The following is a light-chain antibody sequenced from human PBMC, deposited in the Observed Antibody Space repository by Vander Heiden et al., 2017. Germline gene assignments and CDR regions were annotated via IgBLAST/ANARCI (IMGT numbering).Light chain of an antibody. CDR2: GAS. CDR1: QSVSSNS. CDR3: HQYGSSPLT. Sequence: EIVLTQSPGTQSLSPGETVTLSCRASQSVSSNSLAWYQQKPGQAPRLLTYGASSRATGIPDRFSGSGSGTDFTLTISGLEPEDFAVFYCHQYGSSPLTFGGGTKVEIK. V-gene: IGKV3-20*01. J-gene: IGKJ4*01.